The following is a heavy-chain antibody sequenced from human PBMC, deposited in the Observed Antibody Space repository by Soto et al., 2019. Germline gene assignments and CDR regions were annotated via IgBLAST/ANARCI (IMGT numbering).Heavy chain of an antibody. CDR2: IYYSGST. Sequence: HVQLQESGPGLVKPSQTLSLTCTVSGGSISSGDYYLSWIRQPPGKGLEWTGYIYYSGSTCYRPTLSSVVTISLDTSKNQCSLKLSPVTAADTAVYYCAGASRVYYYDSSGYPFDPWGQGTLVTVSS. CDR3: AGASRVYYYDSSGYPFDP. V-gene: IGHV4-30-4*01. D-gene: IGHD3-22*01. J-gene: IGHJ5*02. CDR1: GGSISSGDYY.